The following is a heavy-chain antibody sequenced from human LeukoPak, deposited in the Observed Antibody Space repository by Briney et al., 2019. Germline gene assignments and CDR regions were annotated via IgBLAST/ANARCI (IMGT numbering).Heavy chain of an antibody. CDR3: ARDTDTVTTILDY. D-gene: IGHD4-17*01. J-gene: IGHJ4*02. Sequence: GGSLRLSCAASGFTFSSYWMHWVRQAPGKGLVWVSRINSEGSSTSCADSVKGRFTISRDNAKNTLYLQMNSLRAEDTAVYYCARDTDTVTTILDYWGQGTLVTVSS. CDR2: INSEGSST. CDR1: GFTFSSYW. V-gene: IGHV3-74*01.